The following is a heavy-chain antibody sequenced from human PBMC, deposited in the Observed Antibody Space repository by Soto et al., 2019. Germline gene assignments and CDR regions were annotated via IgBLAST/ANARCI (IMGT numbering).Heavy chain of an antibody. V-gene: IGHV1-69*13. CDR2: IIPIFGTA. J-gene: IGHJ3*02. CDR1: GGTFSSYA. CDR3: ASPLTSAAAGSDAFDI. Sequence: SSVKVSCKASGGTFSSYASSWVRQAPGQGLEWMGGIIPIFGTANYAQKFQGRVTITADESTSTAYMELSSLRSEDTAVYYCASPLTSAAAGSDAFDIWGHGTMVTVSS. D-gene: IGHD6-13*01.